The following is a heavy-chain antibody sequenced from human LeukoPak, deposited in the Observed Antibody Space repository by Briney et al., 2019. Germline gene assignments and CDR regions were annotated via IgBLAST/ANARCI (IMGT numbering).Heavy chain of an antibody. CDR3: ARVHYEGIGAFDI. V-gene: IGHV4-34*01. J-gene: IGHJ3*02. D-gene: IGHD3-22*01. CDR2: INHSGST. Sequence: PSETLSLTCAAYGGSFSGYYWSWIRQPPGKGLEWIGEINHSGSTNYNPSLKSRVTISVDTSKNQFSLKLSSVTAADTAVYYCARVHYEGIGAFDIWGQGTMVTVSS. CDR1: GGSFSGYY.